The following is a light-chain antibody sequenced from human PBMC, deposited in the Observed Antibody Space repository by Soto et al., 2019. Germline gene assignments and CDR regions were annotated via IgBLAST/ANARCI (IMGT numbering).Light chain of an antibody. CDR3: QQYGTSPPIT. J-gene: IGKJ5*01. CDR2: GAS. Sequence: EIVLTQSPGTLSLSPGERATLSCRASQSVSSSYLAWFQQKPGQAPRLLIYGASSRATGIPDRFSGSGSGTDFTLTISRLGPEDFAVYYCQQYGTSPPITFDQGTRLEIK. CDR1: QSVSSSY. V-gene: IGKV3-20*01.